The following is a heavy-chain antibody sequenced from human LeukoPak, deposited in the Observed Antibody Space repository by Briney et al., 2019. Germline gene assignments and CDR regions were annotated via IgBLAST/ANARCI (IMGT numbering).Heavy chain of an antibody. V-gene: IGHV4-39*02. D-gene: IGHD5-12*01. CDR3: ARDRRIDSGYDSDAFDI. J-gene: IGHJ3*02. Sequence: PSETLSLTCTVSGGSISSSSYYWGWIRQPPGKGLEWIGSIYYSGSTYYNPSLKSRVTISVDTSKNQFSLKLSSVTAADTAVYYCARDRRIDSGYDSDAFDIWGQGTMVTFSS. CDR2: IYYSGST. CDR1: GGSISSSSYY.